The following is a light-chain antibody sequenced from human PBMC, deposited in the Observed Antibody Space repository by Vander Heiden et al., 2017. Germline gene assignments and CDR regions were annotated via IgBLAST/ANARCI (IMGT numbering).Light chain of an antibody. V-gene: IGKV3-11*01. Sequence: EIVLTQPPATLSLSPGERATFSCRASQSVSSYLAWYQQKPGQAPRLLIYDASNRATGIPARFSGSGSGTDFTLTISSLEPEDFAVYYCQQRSNWLWTFGQGTKVEI. CDR1: QSVSSY. CDR3: QQRSNWLWT. J-gene: IGKJ1*01. CDR2: DAS.